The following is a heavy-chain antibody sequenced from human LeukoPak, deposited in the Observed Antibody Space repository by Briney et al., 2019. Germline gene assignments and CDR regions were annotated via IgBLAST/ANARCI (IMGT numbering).Heavy chain of an antibody. D-gene: IGHD3-22*01. CDR3: ARDLSGSYFDY. CDR2: IYYSGST. CDR1: GGSISSYY. J-gene: IGHJ4*02. V-gene: IGHV4-59*01. Sequence: SETLSLTCTVSGGSISSYYWSWIRQPPGKGLEWIGYIYYSGSTNYNPSLKSRVTISVDTSKNQFSLKLSSVTAAGTAVYYCARDLSGSYFDYWGQGTLVTVSS.